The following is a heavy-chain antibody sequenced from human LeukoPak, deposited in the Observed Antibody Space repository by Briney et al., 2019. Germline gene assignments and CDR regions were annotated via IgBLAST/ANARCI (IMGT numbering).Heavy chain of an antibody. CDR1: GGSISSYY. J-gene: IGHJ4*02. V-gene: IGHV4-59*08. D-gene: IGHD1-26*01. CDR3: ARLGFSNSGSYLAPSDY. Sequence: SETLSLTCSVSGGSISSYYWSWIRQPPGKGLEWIGYIYYSGGTNYNPSLKSRVTISVDTSKNQFSLKLSSVTAADTAVYYCARLGFSNSGSYLAPSDYWGQGTLVTVSS. CDR2: IYYSGGT.